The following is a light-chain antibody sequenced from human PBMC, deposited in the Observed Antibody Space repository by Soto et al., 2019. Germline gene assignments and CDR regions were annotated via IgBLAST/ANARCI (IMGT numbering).Light chain of an antibody. CDR3: QQCGSSPIT. CDR1: QSLFSSSNKKDY. Sequence: DIVMTPSPASLSVSMGERAIIKCKSSQSLFSSSNKKDYLAWYQQKSGQSPKLLIYWASSRESGVPDRFSGSGSRTDFTLTISSLEPEDVAVDDCQQCGSSPITFGQGTRLEIK. V-gene: IGKV4-1*01. J-gene: IGKJ5*01. CDR2: WAS.